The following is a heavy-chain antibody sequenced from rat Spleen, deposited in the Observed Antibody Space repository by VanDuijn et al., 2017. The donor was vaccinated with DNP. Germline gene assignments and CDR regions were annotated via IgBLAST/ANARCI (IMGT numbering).Heavy chain of an antibody. CDR1: GFTFNNYW. J-gene: IGHJ2*01. V-gene: IGHV5-31*01. CDR2: ITSSGGST. Sequence: EVQLVESGGDLVQPGRSLKLSCVASGFTFNNYWMTWIRQVPGKGLEWVASITSSGGSTYYRDSVRGRFTISRDNAKSILYLQLDSLRSEDTATYYCSAELGGYWGQGVMVAVSS. CDR3: SAELGGY. D-gene: IGHD5-1*01.